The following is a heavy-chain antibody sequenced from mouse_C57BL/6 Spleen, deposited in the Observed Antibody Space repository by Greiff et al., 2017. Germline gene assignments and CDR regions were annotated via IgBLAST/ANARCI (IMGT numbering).Heavy chain of an antibody. V-gene: IGHV5-17*01. CDR3: ARPYDYDAWFAY. Sequence: EVKLVESGGGLVKPGGSLKLSCAASGFTCSDYGMHWVRQAPEKGLEWVAYISSGSSTIYYADTVKGRFTISRDNAKNTLFLQMTSLRSEDTAMYYCARPYDYDAWFAYWGQGTLVTVSA. J-gene: IGHJ3*01. D-gene: IGHD2-4*01. CDR2: ISSGSSTI. CDR1: GFTCSDYG.